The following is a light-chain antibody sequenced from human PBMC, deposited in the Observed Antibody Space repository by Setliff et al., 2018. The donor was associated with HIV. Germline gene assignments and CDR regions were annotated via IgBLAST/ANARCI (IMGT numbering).Light chain of an antibody. CDR1: SSNIGINY. V-gene: IGLV1-51*01. Sequence: QSVLTQPPSVSAAPGQKVTISCSGSSSNIGINYVSWYQQLPGTAPKFLIYDNNKRPSGIPDRFSGSKSGTSATLGITGLQTGDEADYYCGTWDSSLSVYVFGTGTKVT. CDR2: DNN. CDR3: GTWDSSLSVYV. J-gene: IGLJ1*01.